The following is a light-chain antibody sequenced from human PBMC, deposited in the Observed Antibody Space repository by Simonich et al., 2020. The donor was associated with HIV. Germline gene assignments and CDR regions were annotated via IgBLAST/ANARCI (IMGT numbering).Light chain of an antibody. CDR2: WAS. Sequence: EIVMTQSPATLSVSPGERATLSCRASQSVSSYLAWYQQKPGQPPKLLIYWASTRESGVPDRFSGSGSGTHFTLTISSLQAEDVAVYYCQQYYSTPQTFGQGTKVEIK. V-gene: IGKV4-1*01. CDR3: QQYYSTPQT. CDR1: QSVSSY. J-gene: IGKJ1*01.